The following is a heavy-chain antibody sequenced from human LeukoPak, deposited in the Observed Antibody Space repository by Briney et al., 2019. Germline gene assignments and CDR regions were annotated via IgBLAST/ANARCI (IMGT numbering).Heavy chain of an antibody. D-gene: IGHD3-16*01. V-gene: IGHV4-34*01. Sequence: PSETLSLTCAVYGGSFSGYYWSWIRQPPGKGLEWIGEINHSGSTNYNPSLKSRVTISVDTSKNQFSLKLSSVTAADTAVYYCAREIRYVYGMDVWGQGTTVTVSS. J-gene: IGHJ6*02. CDR1: GGSFSGYY. CDR3: AREIRYVYGMDV. CDR2: INHSGST.